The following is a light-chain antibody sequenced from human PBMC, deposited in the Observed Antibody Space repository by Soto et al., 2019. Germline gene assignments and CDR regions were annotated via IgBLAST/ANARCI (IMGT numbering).Light chain of an antibody. V-gene: IGKV1-5*01. CDR3: QDYTSYSGT. CDR1: ESINNW. Sequence: QVTKSPSTLSASVGDRVRITCRASESINNWLAWYQQKPGKATNLLIYDASTLETGVPSRFSGRSSGTEFTLTISSLQPDEFATDYCQDYTSYSGTVGQGTKVEIK. J-gene: IGKJ1*01. CDR2: DAS.